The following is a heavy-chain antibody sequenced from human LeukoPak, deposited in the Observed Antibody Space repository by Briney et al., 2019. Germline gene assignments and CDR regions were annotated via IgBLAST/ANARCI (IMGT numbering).Heavy chain of an antibody. D-gene: IGHD6-6*01. CDR3: ARVGQLVDRLFDY. CDR1: GFTFSSYE. J-gene: IGHJ4*02. V-gene: IGHV3-48*03. Sequence: GGSLRLSCAASGFTFSSYEMNWVRQAPGKGLEWVSYISSSGSTIYYADSVKGRFTISRDNAKNSLYLQMNSLRAEDTAVYYCARVGQLVDRLFDYWGQGTLVTVSS. CDR2: ISSSGSTI.